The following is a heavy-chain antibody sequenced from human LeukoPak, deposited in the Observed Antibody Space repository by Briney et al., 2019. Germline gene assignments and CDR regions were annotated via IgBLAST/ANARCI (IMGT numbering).Heavy chain of an antibody. V-gene: IGHV3-30*18. Sequence: GSLRLPCATSGFTFSSYGMHWVRQAPGKGLEWVAVIAYDGSGINYADSVRGRFTISRDNAKNTLYLQMNSLRGEDTAVYYCTKVISYYYGSGSHDSDYWGQGTLVTVSS. CDR2: IAYDGSGI. CDR1: GFTFSSYG. J-gene: IGHJ4*02. D-gene: IGHD3-10*01. CDR3: TKVISYYYGSGSHDSDY.